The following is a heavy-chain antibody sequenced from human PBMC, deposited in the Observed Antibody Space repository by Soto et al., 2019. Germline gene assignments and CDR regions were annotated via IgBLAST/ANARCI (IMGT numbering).Heavy chain of an antibody. CDR1: GFTFSSYG. CDR2: IWYDGSNK. CDR3: ARGKCSGGSCYPPIVDYYYYMDV. D-gene: IGHD2-15*01. J-gene: IGHJ6*03. Sequence: GGSLRLSCAASGFTFSSYGMHWVRQAPGKGLEWVAVIWYDGSNKYYADSVKGRFTISRDNSKNTLYLQMNSLRAEDTAVYYCARGKCSGGSCYPPIVDYYYYMDVWGKGTTVTVSS. V-gene: IGHV3-33*01.